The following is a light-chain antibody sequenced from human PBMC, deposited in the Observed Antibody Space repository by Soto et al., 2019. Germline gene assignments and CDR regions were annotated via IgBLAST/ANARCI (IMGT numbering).Light chain of an antibody. CDR1: TSNLGAGHE. Sequence: QSVLTQPPSVSGAPGQRVTISCTGSTSNLGAGHEVHWYQQLPGTAPKLLIYSNSNRPSGVPDRFSGSKSGTSASLAITGLQAEDDADYYCQSYDSSLSGSVFGGGTKVTVL. CDR3: QSYDSSLSGSV. CDR2: SNS. J-gene: IGLJ3*02. V-gene: IGLV1-40*01.